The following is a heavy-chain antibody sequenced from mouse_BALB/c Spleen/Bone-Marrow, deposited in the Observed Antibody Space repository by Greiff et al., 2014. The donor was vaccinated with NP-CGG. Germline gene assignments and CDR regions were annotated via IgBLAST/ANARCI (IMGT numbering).Heavy chain of an antibody. J-gene: IGHJ2*01. V-gene: IGHV1-39*01. CDR3: ARPYNSFDF. Sequence: EVQLQESGSELEKPGASVKISCKASGYSFTGYNMNWVKQYNGQSLEWIGNVDPYYGATTYNQKFKGKATLTVDKSSSTAYMQLERLTSEDSAVYYCARPYNSFDFWGQGTTLTVSS. CDR2: VDPYYGAT. CDR1: GYSFTGYN.